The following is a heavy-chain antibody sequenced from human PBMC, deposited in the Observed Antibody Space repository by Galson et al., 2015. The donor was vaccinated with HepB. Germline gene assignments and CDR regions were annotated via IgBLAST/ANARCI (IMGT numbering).Heavy chain of an antibody. Sequence: SLRLSCAASGFTFSRYAMSWVRQAPGKGLEWVSGISDSYSTYYVDSVRGRFTISRDNSKNTLFLQMNSLRAEDTALYYCAKDVSSSSVWYFDLWGRGTLVTVSS. CDR1: GFTFSRYA. CDR2: ISDSYST. V-gene: IGHV3-23*01. J-gene: IGHJ2*01. CDR3: AKDVSSSSVWYFDL. D-gene: IGHD6-6*01.